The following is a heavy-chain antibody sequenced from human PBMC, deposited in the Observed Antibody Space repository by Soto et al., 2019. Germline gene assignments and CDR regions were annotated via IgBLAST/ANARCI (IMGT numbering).Heavy chain of an antibody. CDR3: ARSLPSTIFGVP. CDR2: INPNSGGT. CDR1: GCTVAGYD. J-gene: IGHJ5*02. Sequence: ASMKLSCKSSGCTVAGYDIHFVVQAPGQGLEWMGWINPNSGGTNYAQKFQGRVTMTRDTSISTAYMELSRLRSDDTAVYYCARSLPSTIFGVPWGQGTLVPVSS. V-gene: IGHV1-2*02. D-gene: IGHD3-3*01.